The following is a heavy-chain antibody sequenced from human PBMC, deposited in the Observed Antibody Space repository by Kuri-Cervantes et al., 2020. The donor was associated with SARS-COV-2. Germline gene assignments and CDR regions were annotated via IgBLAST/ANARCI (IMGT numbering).Heavy chain of an antibody. V-gene: IGHV4-4*07. D-gene: IGHD3-22*01. CDR3: ASIDSSGYYADY. CDR2: NYTSGST. Sequence: GSLRLSCPVASGSISSYYWSWIRQPAGKGLEWIGRNYTSGSTNYNPSLKTRVTMSVDTSKNQFSLKLSSETAADTAVYYCASIDSSGYYADYWGQGTLVTVSS. J-gene: IGHJ4*02. CDR1: SGSISSYY.